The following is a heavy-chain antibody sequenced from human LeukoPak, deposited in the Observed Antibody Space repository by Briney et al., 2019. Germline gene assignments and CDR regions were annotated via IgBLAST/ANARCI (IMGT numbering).Heavy chain of an antibody. CDR1: GFTFIRYS. J-gene: IGHJ4*02. D-gene: IGHD3-22*01. V-gene: IGHV3-48*04. CDR2: ISSSRSTI. CDR3: ARAPDYYDSSGYFDY. Sequence: PGGSLELSCAASGFTFIRYSMNWVRQAPGKGLEWVSYISSSRSTIYYADSVKGRFTISRDNAKNSLYLQMNSLRAEDTAVFYCARAPDYYDSSGYFDYWGQGTLVTVSS.